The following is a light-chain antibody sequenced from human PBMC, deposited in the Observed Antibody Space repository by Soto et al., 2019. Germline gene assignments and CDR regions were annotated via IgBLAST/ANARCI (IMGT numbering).Light chain of an antibody. CDR3: GTWDSSLSAVV. Sequence: QSALTQPPSASGTPGQRVTISCSGSSSNIGSNTVNWYQQLPGTAPKLLIYSNNQRPSGVPDRFSGSKSGTSASLAISGLQSEDEADYYCGTWDSSLSAVVFGGGTKVTVL. CDR1: SSNIGSNT. J-gene: IGLJ2*01. CDR2: SNN. V-gene: IGLV1-44*01.